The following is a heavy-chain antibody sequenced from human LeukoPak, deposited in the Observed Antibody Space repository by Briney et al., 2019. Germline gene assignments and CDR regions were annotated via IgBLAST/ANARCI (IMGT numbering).Heavy chain of an antibody. J-gene: IGHJ3*02. V-gene: IGHV3-74*01. CDR3: ARGAKWQYASDI. Sequence: GGSLRLSCAASGFTFSSYWMHWVRQAPGKGLVWVSRINDDESSTNYADSVKGRFTISRDNAKNTLYLHMNSLRAEDTAVYYCARGAKWQYASDIWGQGTMVTVSS. CDR1: GFTFSSYW. CDR2: INDDESST. D-gene: IGHD5-12*01.